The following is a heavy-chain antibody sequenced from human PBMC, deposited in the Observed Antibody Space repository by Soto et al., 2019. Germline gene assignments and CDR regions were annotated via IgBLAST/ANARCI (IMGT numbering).Heavy chain of an antibody. CDR2: IDWDDDK. V-gene: IGHV2-70*11. CDR3: ARIRWSSSSWMSDAFDI. D-gene: IGHD6-6*01. J-gene: IGHJ3*02. CDR1: GFSLSTSGMC. Sequence: SGPTLVNPTQTLTLTCTFSGFSLSTSGMCVSWIRQPPGKALEWLARIDWDDDKYYSTSLKTRLTISKDTSKNRVVLTMTNMDPVDTATYYCARIRWSSSSWMSDAFDIWGQGTMVTVSS.